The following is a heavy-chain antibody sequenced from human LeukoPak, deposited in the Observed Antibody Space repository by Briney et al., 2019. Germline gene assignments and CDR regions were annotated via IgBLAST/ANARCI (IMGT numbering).Heavy chain of an antibody. Sequence: GGPLTLPCAASAFTYNRYWMSWVRQAPGKGREGVDNIKQDGAEKYYVDSVRGRFTISRDNAKNSLHLQMNSLRADDTAVYYCARSQYLPYDVFDIWGQGTMVTVSS. V-gene: IGHV3-7*02. J-gene: IGHJ3*02. D-gene: IGHD2/OR15-2a*01. CDR2: IKQDGAEK. CDR1: AFTYNRYW. CDR3: ARSQYLPYDVFDI.